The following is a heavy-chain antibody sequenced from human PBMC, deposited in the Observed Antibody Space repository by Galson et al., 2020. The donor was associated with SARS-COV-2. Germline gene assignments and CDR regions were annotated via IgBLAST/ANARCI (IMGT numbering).Heavy chain of an antibody. D-gene: IGHD2-8*01. CDR1: GSTFSSYA. J-gene: IGHJ4*02. CDR2: ISYDGRNK. V-gene: IGHV3-30-3*01. Sequence: TGGSLTLSCAASGSTFSSYAMHWVRQAPGKGPEWVAVISYDGRNKYYADSVNSRFTISRDNSRNTLYLQMNCLRAEGTAVYYCAKVNLGYCTNGVCYPGHWGQGTLVTVSS. CDR3: AKVNLGYCTNGVCYPGH.